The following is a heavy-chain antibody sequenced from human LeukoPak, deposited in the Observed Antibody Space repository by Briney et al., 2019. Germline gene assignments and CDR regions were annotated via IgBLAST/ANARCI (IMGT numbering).Heavy chain of an antibody. Sequence: SETLSLTCTVSGGSISSYYWSWIRQPPGKGLEWIGYIYYSGSTNYNPSLKSRVTISVDTSKNQFSLKLSSVTAADTAVYYCASDASAADAFDIWGQGTMVTVSS. D-gene: IGHD2-15*01. J-gene: IGHJ3*02. CDR1: GGSISSYY. V-gene: IGHV4-59*01. CDR2: IYYSGST. CDR3: ASDASAADAFDI.